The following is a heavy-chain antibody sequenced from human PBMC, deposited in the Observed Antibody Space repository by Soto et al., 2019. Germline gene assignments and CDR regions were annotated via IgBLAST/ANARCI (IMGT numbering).Heavy chain of an antibody. CDR2: IYPGDSDT. D-gene: IGHD3-10*01. CDR1: GYSFTSYW. Sequence: GESLKISCKGSGYSFTSYWIGWVRQMPGKGLEWMGIIYPGDSDTRYSPSFQGQVTISADKSISTAYLQWSSLKASDTAMYYCASWYYYGAGKAPSYGMDVWGQGTTVTVSS. J-gene: IGHJ6*02. V-gene: IGHV5-51*01. CDR3: ASWYYYGAGKAPSYGMDV.